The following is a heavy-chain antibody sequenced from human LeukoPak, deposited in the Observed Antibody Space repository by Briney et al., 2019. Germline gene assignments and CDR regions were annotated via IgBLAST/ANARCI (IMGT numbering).Heavy chain of an antibody. D-gene: IGHD6-19*01. CDR1: GGSISSGTYY. J-gene: IGHJ4*02. V-gene: IGHV4-61*02. Sequence: SETLSFTCTVSGGSISSGTYYWSWIRQPAGKRLDWIGRIYTSGGTNYNPSLQSRVTISVDTSKNQFSLKLTSVPAADTAVYSCARTTSSGWDYLDYWAQGTLVTVSS. CDR2: IYTSGGT. CDR3: ARTTSSGWDYLDY.